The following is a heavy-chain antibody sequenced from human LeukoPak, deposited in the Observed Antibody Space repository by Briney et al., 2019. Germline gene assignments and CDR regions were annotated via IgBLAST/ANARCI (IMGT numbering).Heavy chain of an antibody. CDR2: ISSSGSTL. Sequence: TTGGSLRLSCAASGFTFSSYAMSWTRQAPGKGLEWVSYISSSGSTLYYADSVKGRITISRDNAKNSLYLQMNSLRAEDTAVYYCARRRYNWNAIDYWGQGTLVTVSS. J-gene: IGHJ4*02. D-gene: IGHD1-20*01. CDR1: GFTFSSYA. CDR3: ARRRYNWNAIDY. V-gene: IGHV3-11*01.